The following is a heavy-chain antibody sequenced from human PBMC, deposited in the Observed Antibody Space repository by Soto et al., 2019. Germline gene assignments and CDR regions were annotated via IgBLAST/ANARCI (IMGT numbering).Heavy chain of an antibody. D-gene: IGHD3-3*01. V-gene: IGHV1-2*04. J-gene: IGHJ6*02. CDR3: ARDLRSGFYGMDV. CDR1: GYTFTGYY. CDR2: INPNSGGT. Sequence: ASVKVSCKASGYTFTGYYMHWVRQAPGQGLEWMGWINPNSGGTNYAQKFQGWVTMTRDTSISTAYMELSRLRSDDTAVYYCARDLRSGFYGMDVWGQGTTVTAP.